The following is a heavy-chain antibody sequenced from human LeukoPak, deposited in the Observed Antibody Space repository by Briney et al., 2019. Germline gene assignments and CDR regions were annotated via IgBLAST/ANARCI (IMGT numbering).Heavy chain of an antibody. CDR1: GISLSNYA. CDR3: AKRGVVIRGILVIGYHQEAYHYDF. D-gene: IGHD3-10*01. J-gene: IGHJ4*02. CDR2: ISERGGST. V-gene: IGHV3-23*01. Sequence: GGSLRLSCVVSGISLSNYAMTWVRQAPGKGLEWVSYISERGGSTTYADSVKGRFTTSRDTSLNTLYLQMNNLRAEDTAVYFCAKRGVVIRGILVIGYHQEAYHYDFWGQGVLVTASS.